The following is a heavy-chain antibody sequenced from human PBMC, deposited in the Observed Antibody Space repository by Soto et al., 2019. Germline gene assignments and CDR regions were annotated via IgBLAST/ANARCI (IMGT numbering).Heavy chain of an antibody. CDR2: IYPGDHET. Sequence: PGESLKLSCQSSGYTFSHFWIGWVRHLPGKGLEWMGIIYPGDHETRYSPSFHGKVTISADRSINTAYLQWNSLEASDTAFYFCARSPRSSPYFDYWGQGALVTVSS. CDR1: GYTFSHFW. CDR3: ARSPRSSPYFDY. D-gene: IGHD6-13*01. J-gene: IGHJ4*02. V-gene: IGHV5-51*01.